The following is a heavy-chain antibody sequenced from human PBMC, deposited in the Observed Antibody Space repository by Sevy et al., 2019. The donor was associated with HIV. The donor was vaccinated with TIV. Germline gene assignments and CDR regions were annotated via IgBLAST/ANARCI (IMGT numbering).Heavy chain of an antibody. CDR1: GFSFSHYA. D-gene: IGHD2-8*01. CDR3: ARVAVSYCTNDCYHRFDY. CDR2: ISYDGTYK. Sequence: GGSLRLSCAVSGFSFSHYAFHWVRQAPGKGLEWVSLISYDGTYKYYADSVKGPFTSSRDNSKNTLYLQMNSLGGNATAVYYCARVAVSYCTNDCYHRFDYWGPGALVTVSS. V-gene: IGHV3-30-3*01. J-gene: IGHJ4*02.